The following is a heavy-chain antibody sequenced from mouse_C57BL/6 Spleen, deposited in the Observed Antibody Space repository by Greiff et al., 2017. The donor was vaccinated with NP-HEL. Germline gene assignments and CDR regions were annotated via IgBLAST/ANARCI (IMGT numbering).Heavy chain of an antibody. D-gene: IGHD1-1*01. CDR3: ARRGGTTVVATDAMDY. Sequence: QVTLKESGPGILQSSQTLSLTCSFSGFSLSTSGMGVSWIRQPSGKGLEWLAHIYWDDDKRYNPSLKSRLTISKDTSSHQVSLKITSVDTADTATYYCARRGGTTVVATDAMDYWGQGTSVTVSS. J-gene: IGHJ4*01. V-gene: IGHV8-12*01. CDR2: IYWDDDK. CDR1: GFSLSTSGMG.